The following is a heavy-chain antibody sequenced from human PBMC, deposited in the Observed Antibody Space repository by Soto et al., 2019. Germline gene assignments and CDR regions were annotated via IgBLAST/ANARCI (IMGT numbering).Heavy chain of an antibody. Sequence: GGSLRLSCVASGFNFNNYGIHWVRQAPGKGLEWVTVISYDGNTKYYADSVKGRFTISRDNSKNTLYLQLNSLRPEDTAVYYCVKDYYDTLAGYYGPDYWGQGTLVTVSS. CDR3: VKDYYDTLAGYYGPDY. V-gene: IGHV3-30*18. J-gene: IGHJ4*02. CDR1: GFNFNNYG. CDR2: ISYDGNTK. D-gene: IGHD3-9*01.